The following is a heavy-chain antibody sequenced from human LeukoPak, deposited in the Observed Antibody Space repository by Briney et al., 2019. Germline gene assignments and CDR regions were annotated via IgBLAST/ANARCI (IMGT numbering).Heavy chain of an antibody. D-gene: IGHD1-14*01. CDR2: ISSRSSYI. J-gene: IGHJ4*02. CDR3: ARPPYN. V-gene: IGHV3-21*04. CDR1: GFTFSSYS. Sequence: GGSLRLSCAASGFTFSSYSMNWVRQAPGKGLEWVSSISSRSSYIYYADSVKGRFTISRDNSKNALYLQMNSLRVEDTAMFYCARPPYNWGQGTLVTVSS.